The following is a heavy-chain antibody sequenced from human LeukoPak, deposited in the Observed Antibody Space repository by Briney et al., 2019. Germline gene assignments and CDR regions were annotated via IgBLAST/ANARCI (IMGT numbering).Heavy chain of an antibody. CDR2: INPNSGGT. Sequence: ASVKVSYKASGYTFTGYYMHWVRQAPGQGLEGMGWINPNSGGTNYAQKFQGRVTMTGDTSISTAYMELSRLRSDDTAAYYCARDPGYCSGGSCHYYYMDVWGKGTTVTVSS. J-gene: IGHJ6*03. V-gene: IGHV1-2*02. D-gene: IGHD2-15*01. CDR3: ARDPGYCSGGSCHYYYMDV. CDR1: GYTFTGYY.